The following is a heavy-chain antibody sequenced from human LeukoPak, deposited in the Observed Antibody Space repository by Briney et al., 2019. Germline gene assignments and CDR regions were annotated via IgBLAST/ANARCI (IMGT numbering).Heavy chain of an antibody. D-gene: IGHD3-16*01. CDR2: IYSGGST. CDR1: GYTFSDFS. V-gene: IGHV3-53*01. CDR3: ARVGGFEYFQY. J-gene: IGHJ1*01. Sequence: PGGSLRLSCAASGYTFSDFSVNWVRQAPGKGLEWVSVIYSGGSTYYADSVKGRFTISSDNSKNTLYLQMNSLRAEDTAVYYCARVGGFEYFQYWGQGTLVTVSS.